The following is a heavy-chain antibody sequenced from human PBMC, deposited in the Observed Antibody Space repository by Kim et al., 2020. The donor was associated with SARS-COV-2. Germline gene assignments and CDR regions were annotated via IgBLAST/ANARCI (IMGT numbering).Heavy chain of an antibody. D-gene: IGHD1-26*01. CDR3: SSTGGSYDHYYYYYGMDV. Sequence: GGSLRLSCAASGFTFSDYYMSWIRQAPGTGLEWVSYISSSGSTIYYADSVKGRFTISRDNAKNSLYLQMNSLRAEDTAVYYCSSTGGSYDHYYYYYGMDVWGQGTTVTVSS. V-gene: IGHV3-11*04. J-gene: IGHJ6*02. CDR1: GFTFSDYY. CDR2: ISSSGSTI.